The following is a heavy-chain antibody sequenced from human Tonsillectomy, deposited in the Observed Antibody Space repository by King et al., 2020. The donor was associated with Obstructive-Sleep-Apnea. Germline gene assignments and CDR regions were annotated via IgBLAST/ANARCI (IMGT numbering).Heavy chain of an antibody. CDR2: IGGSGGST. Sequence: VQLVESGGGLVQPGGSLRLSCAASGFTFRNYGMSWVRQAPGKGLEWVSTIGGSGGSTIYADSVKGRFIISRDNSNDTLYLQMSSLRAEDTAVYYCANYRGQQLVNWYFDLWGRGTLVTVSS. CDR1: GFTFRNYG. J-gene: IGHJ2*01. V-gene: IGHV3-23*04. CDR3: ANYRGQQLVNWYFDL. D-gene: IGHD6-13*01.